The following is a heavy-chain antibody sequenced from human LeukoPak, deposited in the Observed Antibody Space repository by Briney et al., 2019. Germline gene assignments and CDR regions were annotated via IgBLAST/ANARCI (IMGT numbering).Heavy chain of an antibody. CDR1: GVSISSGSYY. CDR3: ARDSGVSHLDY. D-gene: IGHD1-26*01. V-gene: IGHV4-61*02. CDR2: IYTSGST. Sequence: ASQTLSLTCTVSGVSISSGSYYWSWIRQPAGKGLEWIGRIYTSGSTNYNPSLKSRVTISVDTSKNQFSLKLSSVTAADTAVYYCARDSGVSHLDYWGQGTLVTVSS. J-gene: IGHJ4*02.